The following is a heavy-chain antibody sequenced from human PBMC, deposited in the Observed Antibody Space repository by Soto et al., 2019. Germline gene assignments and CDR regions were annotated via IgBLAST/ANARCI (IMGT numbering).Heavy chain of an antibody. D-gene: IGHD3-22*01. CDR2: ISSSSSYI. CDR3: ARGPISSGGAFDI. Sequence: EVQLVESGGGLVKPGGSLRLSCAASGFTFSTYSMNWVRQAPGKGLEWVSSISSSSSYIYYADSVKGRFTISRDNTKNSLYLQVNSLSAEDKAVYYCARGPISSGGAFDIWGQGTMVTVSS. CDR1: GFTFSTYS. J-gene: IGHJ3*02. V-gene: IGHV3-21*01.